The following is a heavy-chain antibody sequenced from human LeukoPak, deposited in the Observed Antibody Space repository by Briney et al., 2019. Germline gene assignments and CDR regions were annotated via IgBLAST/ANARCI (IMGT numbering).Heavy chain of an antibody. CDR3: ARYGLIRGFEY. CDR1: GGSISSYY. J-gene: IGHJ4*02. V-gene: IGHV4-59*01. Sequence: SETLSLTCTVSGGSISSYYWSWIRQPPGKELEWIGYIYYSGSTNYSPSLKSQVTISVDTSKNQFSLKLSSVTAADTAVYYCARYGLIRGFEYWGQGTLVTVSS. CDR2: IYYSGST. D-gene: IGHD3-16*01.